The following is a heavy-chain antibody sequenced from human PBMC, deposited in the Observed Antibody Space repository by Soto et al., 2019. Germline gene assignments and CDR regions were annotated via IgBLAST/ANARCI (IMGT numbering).Heavy chain of an antibody. CDR2: IFYNGTT. CDR1: GGSISSPNFY. J-gene: IGHJ4*02. V-gene: IGHV4-31*03. Sequence: QVQLQESGPGLVKPSQPLSLTCTVSGGSISSPNFYWSWIRHHPGKGLEWIGNIFYNGTTYYNPSLKSRVSMFVDTSQNQLSLRLSSVTAADPAVYSFASEPRLLIWFGELHDWGRGPLVTVSS. D-gene: IGHD3-10*01. CDR3: ASEPRLLIWFGELHD.